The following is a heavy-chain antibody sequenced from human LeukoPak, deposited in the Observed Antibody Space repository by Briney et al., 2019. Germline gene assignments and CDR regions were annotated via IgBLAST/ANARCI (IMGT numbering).Heavy chain of an antibody. CDR1: GFTFSSYA. D-gene: IGHD2-15*01. CDR3: ARDPCSGGSCYSDY. V-gene: IGHV3-21*01. Sequence: GGSLRLSCAASGFTFSSYAMSWVRQAPGKGLEWVSSISSSSSYIYYADSVKGRFTISRDNAKNSLYLQMNSLRAEDTAVYYCARDPCSGGSCYSDYWGQGTLVTVSS. CDR2: ISSSSSYI. J-gene: IGHJ4*02.